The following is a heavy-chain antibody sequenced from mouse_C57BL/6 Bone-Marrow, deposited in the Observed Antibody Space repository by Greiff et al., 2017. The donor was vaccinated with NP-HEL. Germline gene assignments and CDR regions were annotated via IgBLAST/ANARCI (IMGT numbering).Heavy chain of an antibody. D-gene: IGHD1-1*01. CDR2: INPSSGYT. CDR3: ARRGKFYYYGSSYFDY. CDR1: GYTFTSYT. Sequence: VKLMESGAELARPGASVKMSCKASGYTFTSYTMHWVKQRPGQGLEWIGYINPSSGYTKYNQKFKDKATLTADKSSSTAYMQLSSLTSEDSAVYYCARRGKFYYYGSSYFDYWGQGTTLTVSS. J-gene: IGHJ2*01. V-gene: IGHV1-4*01.